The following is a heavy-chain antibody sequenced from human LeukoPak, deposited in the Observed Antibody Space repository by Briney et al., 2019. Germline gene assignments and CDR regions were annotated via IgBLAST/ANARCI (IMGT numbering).Heavy chain of an antibody. D-gene: IGHD4-23*01. CDR2: ISSSGVST. CDR3: VRDRWVEY. J-gene: IGHJ4*01. V-gene: IGHV3-64D*08. CDR1: GFTFRDFP. Sequence: GGSLPLPCSVSGFTFRDFPMHWVRQAPGKGLEYVSSISSSGVSTYYPDSVKGRFTIYRDNYKNTLYLQMSSLRAEDTAVYHCVRDRWVEYWG.